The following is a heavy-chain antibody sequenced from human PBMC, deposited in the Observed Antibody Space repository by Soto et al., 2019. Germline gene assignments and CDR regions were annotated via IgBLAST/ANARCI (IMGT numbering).Heavy chain of an antibody. J-gene: IGHJ6*02. CDR2: IYTSGST. CDR1: GGSISSYY. V-gene: IGHV4-4*07. CDR3: ARGVSPDIVVVPAAAVGMDV. Sequence: SETLSLTCTVSGGSISSYYWSWIRQPAGKGLEWIGRIYTSGSTSYNPSLKSRVTMSVDTSKNQFSLKLSSVTAADTAVYYCARGVSPDIVVVPAAAVGMDVWGQGTTVTVSS. D-gene: IGHD2-2*01.